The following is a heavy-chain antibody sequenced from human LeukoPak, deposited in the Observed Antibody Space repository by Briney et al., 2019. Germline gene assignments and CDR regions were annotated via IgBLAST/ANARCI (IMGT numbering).Heavy chain of an antibody. CDR1: GYTFTGYY. CDR2: VNPNSGDT. V-gene: IGHV1-2*02. J-gene: IGHJ5*02. Sequence: GAPVKVSCKASGYTFTGYYLHWVRQAPGQGLEWMGCVNPNSGDTNYAQKFQGRVTMTRDTSISTAYMELSRLRSEDTAVYYCARKVPNDSSGYYYRGQFDPWGQGTLVTVSS. D-gene: IGHD3-22*01. CDR3: ARKVPNDSSGYYYRGQFDP.